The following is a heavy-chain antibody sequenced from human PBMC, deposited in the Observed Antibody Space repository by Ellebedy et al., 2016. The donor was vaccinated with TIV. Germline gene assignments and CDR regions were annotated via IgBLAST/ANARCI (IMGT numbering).Heavy chain of an antibody. Sequence: GESLKISXAASGFPFSSYWMHWVRQAPGKGLVWVSHINSDGSDTTYADSVRGRFTISRDNAKNTLYLQMDSPRAEDTAVYYCTRDANIGAAGMLWDYWGQGTLVTVSS. D-gene: IGHD6-13*01. V-gene: IGHV3-74*01. CDR2: INSDGSDT. J-gene: IGHJ4*02. CDR3: TRDANIGAAGMLWDY. CDR1: GFPFSSYW.